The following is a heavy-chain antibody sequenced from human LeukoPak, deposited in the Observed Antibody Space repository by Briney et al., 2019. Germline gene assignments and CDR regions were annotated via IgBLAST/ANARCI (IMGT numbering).Heavy chain of an antibody. D-gene: IGHD5-18*01. CDR2: IYSGGST. J-gene: IGHJ4*02. Sequence: GGSLRLSCAASGFTVSSNYMSWVRQAPGKGLEWISVIYSGGSTYYADSVKGRFTISRDNSKNTLYLQMNSLRAEDTAVYYCAREGYSYGHFDYWGQGTLVTVSS. V-gene: IGHV3-53*01. CDR1: GFTVSSNY. CDR3: AREGYSYGHFDY.